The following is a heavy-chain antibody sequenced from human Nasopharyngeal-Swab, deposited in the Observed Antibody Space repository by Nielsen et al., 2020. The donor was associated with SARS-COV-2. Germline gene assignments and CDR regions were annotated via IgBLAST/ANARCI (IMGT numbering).Heavy chain of an antibody. J-gene: IGHJ4*02. Sequence: GESLKISCAASGFTFSDYYMSWIRQAPGKGLEWVSYISSSGSTIYYADSVKGRFTISRDNAKNPLYLQMNSLRAEDTAVYYCAREDTDYYDSSGYFDYWGQGTLVTVSS. V-gene: IGHV3-11*01. D-gene: IGHD3-22*01. CDR3: AREDTDYYDSSGYFDY. CDR2: ISSSGSTI. CDR1: GFTFSDYY.